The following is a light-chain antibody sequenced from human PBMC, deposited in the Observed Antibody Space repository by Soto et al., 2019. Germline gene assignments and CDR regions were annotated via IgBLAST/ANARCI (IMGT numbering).Light chain of an antibody. CDR3: QQYGSSRWT. V-gene: IGKV3-20*01. J-gene: IGKJ1*01. Sequence: EIVLTQSPATLSLSPGERATLSCRASQSVSSNYVAWYQQKPGQAPRLLVYGASGRATGIPDRFSGSGSGTDFTLTISRLGPEDFAVYYCQQYGSSRWTCGQGTKVDIK. CDR1: QSVSSNY. CDR2: GAS.